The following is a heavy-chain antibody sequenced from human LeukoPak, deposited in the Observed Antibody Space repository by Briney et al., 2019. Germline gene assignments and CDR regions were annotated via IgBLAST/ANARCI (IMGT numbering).Heavy chain of an antibody. CDR2: INHSGST. CDR1: GFTFSSYG. CDR3: ARVQYSGSSPRVIDY. D-gene: IGHD1-26*01. V-gene: IGHV4-34*01. Sequence: GSLRLSCAASGFTFSSYGMHWIRQPPGKGLEWIGEINHSGSTNYNPSLKSRVTISVDTSKNQFSLKLSSVTAADTAVYYCARVQYSGSSPRVIDYWGQGTLVTVSS. J-gene: IGHJ4*02.